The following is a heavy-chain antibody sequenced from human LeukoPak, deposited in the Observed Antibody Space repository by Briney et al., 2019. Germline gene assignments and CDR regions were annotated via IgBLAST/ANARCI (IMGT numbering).Heavy chain of an antibody. CDR3: ARDGKGYYDFWSGYSHDAFDI. D-gene: IGHD3-3*01. CDR1: GFTVSSNY. CDR2: IYSGGST. J-gene: IGHJ3*02. V-gene: IGHV3-66*02. Sequence: GGSLRLSCAASGFTVSSNYMGWVRQAPGKGLEWVSVIYSGGSTYYADSVKGRFTISRDNSKNTLYLQMNSLRAEDTAVYYCARDGKGYYDFWSGYSHDAFDIWGQGTMVTVSS.